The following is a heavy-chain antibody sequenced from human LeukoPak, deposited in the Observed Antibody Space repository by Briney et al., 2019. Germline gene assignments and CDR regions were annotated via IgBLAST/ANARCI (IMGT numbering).Heavy chain of an antibody. D-gene: IGHD6-19*01. CDR2: IKQDGSEK. J-gene: IGHJ4*02. V-gene: IGHV3-7*01. Sequence: PGGSLRLSCAASGFTLSSYWMSWVRQAPGKGLEWVANIKQDGSEKYYVDSVKGRFTISRDNAKNSLSLQMNSLRAEDTAMYYCARVGPDNSGSIDYWGQGTRVTVSS. CDR3: ARVGPDNSGSIDY. CDR1: GFTLSSYW.